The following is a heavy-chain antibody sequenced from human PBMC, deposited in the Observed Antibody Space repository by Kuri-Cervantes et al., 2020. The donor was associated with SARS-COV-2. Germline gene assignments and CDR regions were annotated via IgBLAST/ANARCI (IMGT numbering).Heavy chain of an antibody. J-gene: IGHJ4*02. V-gene: IGHV3-30-3*01. CDR3: AREWATIFGVVYDY. CDR1: GFTFSSYA. D-gene: IGHD3-3*01. CDR2: ISYDGSNK. Sequence: GGSLRLSCAASGFTFSSYAMHWVRQAPGKGLEWVAVISYDGSNKYYADSVKGRFTISRDNSKNTPYLQMNSLRAEDTAVYYCAREWATIFGVVYDYWGQGTLVTVSS.